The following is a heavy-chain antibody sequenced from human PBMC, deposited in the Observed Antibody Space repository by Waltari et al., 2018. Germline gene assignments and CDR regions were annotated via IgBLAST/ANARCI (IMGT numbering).Heavy chain of an antibody. D-gene: IGHD7-27*01. J-gene: IGHJ4*02. CDR2: ISWNSGSI. CDR3: AKGSTGEGPAY. V-gene: IGHV3-9*01. CDR1: GFTFDDYA. Sequence: EVQLVESGGGLVQPGRSLRLSCAASGFTFDDYAMHWVRQAPGTGLEWVSGISWNSGSIGYADSVKGRFTISRDNAKNSLYLQMNSLRAEDTALYYCAKGSTGEGPAYWGQGTLVTVSS.